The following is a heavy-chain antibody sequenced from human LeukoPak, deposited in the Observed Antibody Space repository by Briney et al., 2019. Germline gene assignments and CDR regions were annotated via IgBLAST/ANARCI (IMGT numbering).Heavy chain of an antibody. CDR1: GFTFSSYA. Sequence: GGSLRLSCAASGFTFSSYAMSWVRQAPGKGLEWVSAISGSGGTTYYADSVKGRFTISRDNSKNSLNLQMNSLRAEDTAIYFCARDWETLTYYDSSGQEYWGQGTMVTVSS. J-gene: IGHJ3*01. CDR2: ISGSGGTT. V-gene: IGHV3-23*01. D-gene: IGHD3-22*01. CDR3: ARDWETLTYYDSSGQEY.